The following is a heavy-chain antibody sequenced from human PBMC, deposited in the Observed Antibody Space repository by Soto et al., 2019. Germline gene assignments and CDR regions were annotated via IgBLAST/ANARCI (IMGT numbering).Heavy chain of an antibody. V-gene: IGHV3-23*01. J-gene: IGHJ4*02. CDR2: ISGSGGST. CDR1: KFTFSSYA. D-gene: IGHD1-26*01. Sequence: GGSLRLSCAASKFTFSSYAMSWVRQAPGKGLEWVSVISGSGGSTYYADSVKGRFTISRDNSKNTLYLQMNSLRAEDTAVYYCTKDGIVGGIRPSYYFDYWGQGTLVTVSS. CDR3: TKDGIVGGIRPSYYFDY.